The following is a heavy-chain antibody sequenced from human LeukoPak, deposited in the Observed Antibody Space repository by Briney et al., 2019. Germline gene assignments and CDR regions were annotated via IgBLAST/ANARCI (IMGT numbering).Heavy chain of an antibody. CDR1: GGSISSVDFF. J-gene: IGHJ4*02. V-gene: IGHV4-31*03. CDR2: ISYSGST. Sequence: PSETLSLTCTVSGGSISSVDFFWSWIRQHPGKGLEWIGYISYSGSTFYNPSLKSRVTTSVDTSKNQFSLKLSPVTAADTAVYYCARERRYSDFWSGPFDYWGQGTLVTVSS. D-gene: IGHD3-3*01. CDR3: ARERRYSDFWSGPFDY.